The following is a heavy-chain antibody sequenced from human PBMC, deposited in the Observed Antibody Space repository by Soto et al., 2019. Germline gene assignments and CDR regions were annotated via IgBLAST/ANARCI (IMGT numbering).Heavy chain of an antibody. V-gene: IGHV3-30*18. J-gene: IGHJ4*02. CDR1: GFTFSSYG. Sequence: QVQLVESGGGVVQPGRSLRLSCAASGFTFSSYGMHWVRQAPGKGLEWVAVVSYDGNNEYYADSVKDRFTISRDNSKNTLYLQMNSLRAEDTAMYYCAKTITTPAVSSYSRDITGRGALIDYWGQGTLVIVSS. CDR3: AKTITTPAVSSYSRDITGRGALIDY. D-gene: IGHD3-3*01. CDR2: VSYDGNNE.